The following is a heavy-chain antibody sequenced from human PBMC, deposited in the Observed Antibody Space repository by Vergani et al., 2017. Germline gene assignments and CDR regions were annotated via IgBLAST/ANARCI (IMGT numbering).Heavy chain of an antibody. CDR2: IYHSGST. CDR3: AMGNREYYYDSSGYYSGRDAFDI. D-gene: IGHD3-22*01. V-gene: IGHV4-30-2*01. CDR1: GGSISSGGYS. Sequence: QLQLQESGSGLVKPSQTLSLTCAVSGGSISSGGYSWSWIRQPPGKGLEWIGYIYHSGSTYYNPSLKSRVTISVDRAKNQFPLKLSAVTAADTGVYYCAMGNREYYYDSSGYYSGRDAFDIWGQGTMVTVSS. J-gene: IGHJ3*02.